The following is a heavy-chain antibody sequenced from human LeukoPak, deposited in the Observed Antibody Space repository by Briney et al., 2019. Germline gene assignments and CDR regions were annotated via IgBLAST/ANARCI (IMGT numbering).Heavy chain of an antibody. Sequence: GGSLRLSCVASGFTLSSYGLSWVRQAPGKGLEWVSAIRGSGGSTYYADSVKGRFTISRDNSKNTLYLQMKSLRDDDMAVYYCAKSRSGYALFDYWGQGTLVTVSS. CDR1: GFTLSSYG. J-gene: IGHJ4*02. D-gene: IGHD5-12*01. V-gene: IGHV3-23*01. CDR2: IRGSGGST. CDR3: AKSRSGYALFDY.